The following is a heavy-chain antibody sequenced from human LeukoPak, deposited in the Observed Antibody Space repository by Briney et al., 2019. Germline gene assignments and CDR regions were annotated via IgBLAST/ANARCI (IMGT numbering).Heavy chain of an antibody. CDR2: IYPGDSDT. Sequence: GESLKTSCKGSGYSFTSYWIGWVRQMPGKGLEWMGIIYPGDSDTRYSPSFQGQVTISADKSISTAYLQWSSLKASDTAMYYCARRYYSSSSEEYFDYWGQGTLVTVSS. CDR1: GYSFTSYW. CDR3: ARRYYSSSSEEYFDY. V-gene: IGHV5-51*01. D-gene: IGHD6-6*01. J-gene: IGHJ4*02.